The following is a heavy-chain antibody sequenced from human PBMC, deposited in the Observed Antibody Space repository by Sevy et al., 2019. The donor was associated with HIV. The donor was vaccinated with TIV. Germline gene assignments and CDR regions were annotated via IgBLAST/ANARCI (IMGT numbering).Heavy chain of an antibody. CDR3: ARSAIAVAGSYGMDV. CDR2: ISSDGGNE. J-gene: IGHJ6*02. D-gene: IGHD6-19*01. CDR1: GFTFNNYA. V-gene: IGHV3-30*04. Sequence: WGSLRLSCAASGFTFNNYAMHWVRQAPGKGLEWVALISSDGGNEYYADSVKGRFTISRDNSKNTLYLQMNSLRAEDTAVYYCARSAIAVAGSYGMDVWGQGTTVTVSS.